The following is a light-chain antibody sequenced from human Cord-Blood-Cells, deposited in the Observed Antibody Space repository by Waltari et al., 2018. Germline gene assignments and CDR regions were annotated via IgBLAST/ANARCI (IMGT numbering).Light chain of an antibody. J-gene: IGKJ1*01. Sequence: DIQMTQSPSTLSASVGDRVTITCRASQRISSWLAWYQQKPGKAPKLLIYDASSLESGVPSRFSGSGSVTEFTLTISSLQPDDFATYYCQQYNSYSWTFGQGTKVEIK. CDR2: DAS. CDR1: QRISSW. V-gene: IGKV1-5*01. CDR3: QQYNSYSWT.